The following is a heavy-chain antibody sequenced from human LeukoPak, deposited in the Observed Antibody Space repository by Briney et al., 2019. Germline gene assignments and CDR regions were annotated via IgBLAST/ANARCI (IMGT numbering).Heavy chain of an antibody. CDR2: MNEYSTTI. CDR3: ARGGVNPVDH. D-gene: IGHD1-14*01. J-gene: IGHJ4*02. Sequence: PGGSLRLSCAASGFPFNSFWMHWVRQAPGKGLLWVSDMNEYSTTIRYADSVKGRFTISRDNAKSILYLQMNNLRVEDTAMYFCARGGVNPVDHWGQATLVTVSS. CDR1: GFPFNSFW. V-gene: IGHV3-74*01.